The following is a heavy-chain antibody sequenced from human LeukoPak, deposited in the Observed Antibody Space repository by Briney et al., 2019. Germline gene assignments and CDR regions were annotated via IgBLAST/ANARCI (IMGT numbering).Heavy chain of an antibody. CDR3: TTDLALVAGFDY. D-gene: IGHD6-19*01. CDR1: GFTFSNAW. Sequence: GGSLRLSCAASGFTFSNAWMNWVRQAPGKGLECVGRIKSKTDGGTTDYAAPVKGRFTISRDDSKNTLYLQMNSLKTEDTAVYYCTTDLALVAGFDYWGQGTLVTISS. V-gene: IGHV3-15*07. CDR2: IKSKTDGGTT. J-gene: IGHJ4*02.